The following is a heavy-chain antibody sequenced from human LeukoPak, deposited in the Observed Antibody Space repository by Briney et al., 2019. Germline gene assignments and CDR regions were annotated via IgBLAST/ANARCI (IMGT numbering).Heavy chain of an antibody. D-gene: IGHD2-2*03. V-gene: IGHV3-21*01. J-gene: IGHJ3*01. CDR2: ISSSSTYI. CDR3: ARDYAKTGYCSGTSCPDAFDL. CDR1: GFIFSSYW. Sequence: GGSLRLSCAASGFIFSSYWMHWVRQAPGKGLEWVSSISSSSTYIYYADSVKGRFTISRDNAKNSLYLQMNSLRAEDTAVYYCARDYAKTGYCSGTSCPDAFDLWGQGTMVTVSS.